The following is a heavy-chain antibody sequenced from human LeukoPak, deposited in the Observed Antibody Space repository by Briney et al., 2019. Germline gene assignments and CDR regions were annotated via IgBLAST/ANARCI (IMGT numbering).Heavy chain of an antibody. V-gene: IGHV4-59*12. J-gene: IGHJ6*03. CDR1: GGSIRSYY. D-gene: IGHD3-10*01. CDR3: AREGSDYYGSGSYYRSYYYYMDV. CDR2: IYYNESP. Sequence: SETLSLACTVSGGSIRSYYWSWIRQPPGKGLEWIGYIYYNESPNYNPSLKSRVTMSIDTSKNQFSLKLSSVTAADTAVYYCAREGSDYYGSGSYYRSYYYYMDVWGKGTTVTISS.